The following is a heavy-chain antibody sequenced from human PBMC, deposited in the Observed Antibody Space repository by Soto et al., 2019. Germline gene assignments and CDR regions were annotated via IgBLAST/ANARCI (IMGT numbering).Heavy chain of an antibody. D-gene: IGHD5-18*01. V-gene: IGHV4-39*07. CDR1: GGSISSSSYY. CDR2: IYYSGST. Sequence: SETLSLTCTVSGGSISSSSYYWGWIRQPPGKGLEWIGSIYYSGSTYYNPSLKSRVTISVDTSKNQFSLKLSSVTAADTAVYYCARIRSTDTAMVLDYWGQGTLVPVS. CDR3: ARIRSTDTAMVLDY. J-gene: IGHJ4*02.